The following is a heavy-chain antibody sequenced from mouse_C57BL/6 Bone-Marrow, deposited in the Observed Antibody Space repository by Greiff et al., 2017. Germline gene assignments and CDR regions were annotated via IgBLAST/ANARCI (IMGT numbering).Heavy chain of an antibody. V-gene: IGHV1-69*01. Sequence: QVQLQQPGAELVMPGASVKLSCKASGYTFTSYWMHWVKQRPGQGLEWIGEIDPSDSYTNYNQKFKGKSTLTVDKSSSTAYMELSSLTSEASAVYYCAREFDYAMDYWGQGTSVTGSA. J-gene: IGHJ4*01. CDR1: GYTFTSYW. CDR3: AREFDYAMDY. CDR2: IDPSDSYT.